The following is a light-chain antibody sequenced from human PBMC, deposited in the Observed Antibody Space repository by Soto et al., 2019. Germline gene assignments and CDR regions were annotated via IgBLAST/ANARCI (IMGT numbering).Light chain of an antibody. V-gene: IGLV2-14*03. CDR1: SSDVGGYNS. CDR3: TSYTSTSTPVL. Sequence: QSALTQPASVSGSPGQSITISCTGTSSDVGGYNSVSWYQHHPGKAPKLRISDVTNRPSGVSNLFSGSKSGNTADLTISGLPAEDEAGYYCTSYTSTSTPVLFGGGTKLTVL. J-gene: IGLJ2*01. CDR2: DVT.